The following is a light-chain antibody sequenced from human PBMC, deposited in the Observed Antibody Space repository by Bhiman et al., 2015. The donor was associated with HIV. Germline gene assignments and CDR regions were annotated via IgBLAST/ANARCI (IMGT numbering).Light chain of an antibody. Sequence: SYELTQTPSVSVSPGQTAIITCSGDRLGDKYACWYQQKPGQSPILIIYQDDKRPSGIPERFSGSNSGDTATLTISGTQAMDEADYYCQAWDSSTGGVFGTGTKVTVL. CDR2: QDD. J-gene: IGLJ1*01. CDR3: QAWDSSTGGV. CDR1: RLGDKY. V-gene: IGLV3-1*01.